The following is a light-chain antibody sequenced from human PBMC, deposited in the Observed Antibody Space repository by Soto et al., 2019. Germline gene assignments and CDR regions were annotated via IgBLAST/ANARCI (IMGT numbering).Light chain of an antibody. CDR2: GAS. CDR1: HSVSSS. Sequence: EVVMTQSPATLSVSPGQRVTLSCRASHSVSSSLAWYQQKPGQAPRLLISGASTRAAGVPARFSGSGSGTDFTLTISSLQSEEFAVYDCQHYNTWPWTFGQGTKVEIK. J-gene: IGKJ1*01. V-gene: IGKV3-15*01. CDR3: QHYNTWPWT.